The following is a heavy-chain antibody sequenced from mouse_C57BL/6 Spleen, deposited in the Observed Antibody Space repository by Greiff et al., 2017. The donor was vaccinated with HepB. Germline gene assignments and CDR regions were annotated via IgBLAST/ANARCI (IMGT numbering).Heavy chain of an antibody. CDR2: IHPSDSDT. Sequence: VQLQQPGAELVKPGASVKVSCKASGYTFTSYWMHWVKQRPGQGLEWIGRIHPSDSDTNYNQKFKGKATLTVDKSSSTAYMQLSSLTSEDSAVYYCASPLYGSSPWFAYWGQGTLVTVSA. CDR1: GYTFTSYW. J-gene: IGHJ3*01. D-gene: IGHD1-1*01. CDR3: ASPLYGSSPWFAY. V-gene: IGHV1-74*01.